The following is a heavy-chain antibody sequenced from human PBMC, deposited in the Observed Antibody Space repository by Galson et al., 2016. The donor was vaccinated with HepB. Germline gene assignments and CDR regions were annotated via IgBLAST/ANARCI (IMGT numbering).Heavy chain of an antibody. D-gene: IGHD2-15*01. Sequence: SLRLSCAASGFTFSSHAMRWVRQAPGKGLEWVSVISDSGGSTYYADSVKGRFTISRDNSKNTLFLQMNSLRAEDTAVYYCAKGESRVVGATHHWGQGTLVTVSS. CDR2: ISDSGGST. CDR3: AKGESRVVGATHH. V-gene: IGHV3-23*01. J-gene: IGHJ4*02. CDR1: GFTFSSHA.